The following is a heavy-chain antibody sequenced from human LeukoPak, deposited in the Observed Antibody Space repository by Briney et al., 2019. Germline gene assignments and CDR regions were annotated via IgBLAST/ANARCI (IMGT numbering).Heavy chain of an antibody. CDR2: IWYDGSNK. J-gene: IGHJ5*02. CDR1: GFTFSSYG. CDR3: AKEVRGYGSGSYYPFDP. Sequence: PGGSLRLSCAASGFTFSSYGMHWVRQAPGKGLEWVALIWYDGSNKYYADSVKGRFTISRDNSKNTLYLQMNSLRAEDTAVYYCAKEVRGYGSGSYYPFDPWGQGTLVTVSS. V-gene: IGHV3-33*06. D-gene: IGHD3-10*01.